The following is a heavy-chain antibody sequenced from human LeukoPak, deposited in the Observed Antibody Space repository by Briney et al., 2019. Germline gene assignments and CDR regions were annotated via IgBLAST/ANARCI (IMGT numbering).Heavy chain of an antibody. D-gene: IGHD3-9*01. CDR3: SSSRFDWLPYFEY. J-gene: IGHJ4*02. CDR2: IPYDGNNK. CDR1: RLTFSSYA. Sequence: RGSLRLSCAASRLTFSSYAMHWVRQPPGKGLEWVAVIPYDGNNKYYADSVRGRFTISRDNSKNTLYLQMNSLRPEDTAVYYCSSSRFDWLPYFEYWGQGTLVTVSS. V-gene: IGHV3-30-3*01.